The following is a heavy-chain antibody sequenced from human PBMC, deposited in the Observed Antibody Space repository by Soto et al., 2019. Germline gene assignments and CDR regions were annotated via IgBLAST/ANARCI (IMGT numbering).Heavy chain of an antibody. D-gene: IGHD2-8*01. Sequence: QVQLQESGPGLVKPSETLSLTCTVSGGSISGGIHSWSWIRQPPGKGLEWIGHIFDSRSTYYNPSLKSRLTISVDTSKNQFSLRLNSVTAADTAMYYCAREIMPLTNDWYFDLWGRGTLVTVSS. J-gene: IGHJ2*01. CDR3: AREIMPLTNDWYFDL. V-gene: IGHV4-30-4*01. CDR2: IFDSRST. CDR1: GGSISGGIHS.